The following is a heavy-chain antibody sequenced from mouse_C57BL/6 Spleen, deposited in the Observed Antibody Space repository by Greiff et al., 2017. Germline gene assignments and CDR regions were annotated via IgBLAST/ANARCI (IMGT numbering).Heavy chain of an antibody. CDR1: GFTFSSYA. Sequence: EVMLVQSGAGLVKPGASLKLSCTASGFTFSSYAMSWVRQTPEKRLEWVATISAGGSYTYYPDNLKGRFTISRDNANNNLYLQMSLLKSEDTAMYYCARAGGLGRLYCAMDYWGQGTSVTVSS. D-gene: IGHD3-1*01. CDR2: ISAGGSYT. J-gene: IGHJ4*01. V-gene: IGHV5-4*03. CDR3: ARAGGLGRLYCAMDY.